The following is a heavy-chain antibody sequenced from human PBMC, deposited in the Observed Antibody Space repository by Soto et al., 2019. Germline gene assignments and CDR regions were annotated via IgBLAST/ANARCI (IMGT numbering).Heavy chain of an antibody. CDR1: GYSFTSYW. CDR3: ATHTPPHYDIFTRSGGAFDI. CDR2: IYPGDSDT. J-gene: IGHJ3*02. V-gene: IGHV5-51*01. D-gene: IGHD3-9*01. Sequence: GXALKISCKGSGYSFTSYWIGWVRQMPGKGLEWMGIIYPGDSDTRYSPSFQGQVTSSGDKAISTAYLRWSSLKASDTTKYYSATHTPPHYDIFTRSGGAFDIWRQGTMVPV.